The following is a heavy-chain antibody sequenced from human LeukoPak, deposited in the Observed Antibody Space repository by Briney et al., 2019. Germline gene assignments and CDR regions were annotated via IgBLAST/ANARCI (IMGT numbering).Heavy chain of an antibody. V-gene: IGHV4-34*01. CDR3: ARPCIAAAGAGYYYYYMDV. D-gene: IGHD6-13*01. CDR1: GGSFSGYY. Sequence: SETLSLTCAVYGGSFSGYYWNWIRQPPGKGLEWVGEINHSGSTNYNQSLKSRVTISVDTSKNQFSLKLSSETAAATAVYYCARPCIAAAGAGYYYYYMDVWAKGTTVTVSS. J-gene: IGHJ6*03. CDR2: INHSGST.